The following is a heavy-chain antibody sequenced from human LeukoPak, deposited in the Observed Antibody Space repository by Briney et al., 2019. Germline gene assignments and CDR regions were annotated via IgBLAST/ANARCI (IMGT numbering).Heavy chain of an antibody. CDR2: IRYSGSA. D-gene: IGHD3-22*01. Sequence: SETLSLTCTVSGDSISSYYWSWVRQPPGKGLEWIGYIRYSGSANYNPSLRSRVTISIDTSKNQFSLKLRSVTAADTAVYHCARLVYDSRGYYFDYWGQGTLVTVSS. V-gene: IGHV4-59*08. CDR1: GDSISSYY. CDR3: ARLVYDSRGYYFDY. J-gene: IGHJ4*02.